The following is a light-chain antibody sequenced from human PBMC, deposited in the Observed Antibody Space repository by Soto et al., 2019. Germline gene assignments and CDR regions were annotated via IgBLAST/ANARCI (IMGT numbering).Light chain of an antibody. Sequence: DIQMTQSPSTLSASVGDRVTITCRASQSISSWLARYQQKPGKAPKLLIYDASSLESGVPSRFSGSGSGTEFTLTISSLQPDDFATYYCQQYNSYSWTFGQGTKVE. CDR3: QQYNSYSWT. V-gene: IGKV1-5*01. J-gene: IGKJ1*01. CDR1: QSISSW. CDR2: DAS.